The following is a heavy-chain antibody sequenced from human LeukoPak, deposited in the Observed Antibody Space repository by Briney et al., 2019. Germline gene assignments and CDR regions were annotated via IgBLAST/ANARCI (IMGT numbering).Heavy chain of an antibody. D-gene: IGHD3-10*01. Sequence: ASVKVSCKASGYTFSNYDINWVRQATGQGLEWMGWVNPNSGNTGYAQNFQGRVTITRNTSISTAYMELSSLRFDDTAVYYCARRSYDSGSYYYYYYMDVWGKGTTVTVSS. CDR2: VNPNSGNT. V-gene: IGHV1-8*03. CDR3: ARRSYDSGSYYYYYYMDV. CDR1: GYTFSNYD. J-gene: IGHJ6*03.